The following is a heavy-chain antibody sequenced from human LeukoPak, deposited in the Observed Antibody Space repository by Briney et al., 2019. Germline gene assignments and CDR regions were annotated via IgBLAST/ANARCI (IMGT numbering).Heavy chain of an antibody. D-gene: IGHD1-26*01. CDR3: AEGRRRVGAPHWFDP. Sequence: PGRSLRLSCAASGFTFSSYGMHWVRQAPGKGLEWVAVISYDGSNKYYADSVKGRFTISRDNSKNTLYLQMNSLRAEDTAVYYCAEGRRRVGAPHWFDPWGQGTLVTVSS. J-gene: IGHJ5*02. V-gene: IGHV3-30*18. CDR2: ISYDGSNK. CDR1: GFTFSSYG.